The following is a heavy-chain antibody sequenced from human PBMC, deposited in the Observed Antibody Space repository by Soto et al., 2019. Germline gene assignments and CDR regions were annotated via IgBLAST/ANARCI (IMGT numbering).Heavy chain of an antibody. V-gene: IGHV3-73*01. D-gene: IGHD6-19*01. CDR3: TRRDSSGWYRGGWYYYGMDV. J-gene: IGHJ6*02. CDR2: IRSKANSYAT. Sequence: GGSLRLSCAASGFTFSGSAMYWVRQASGKXLEWVGRIRSKANSYATAYAASVKGRFTISRDDSKNTAYLQMNSLKTEDTAVYYCTRRDSSGWYRGGWYYYGMDVWGQGTTVTVSS. CDR1: GFTFSGSA.